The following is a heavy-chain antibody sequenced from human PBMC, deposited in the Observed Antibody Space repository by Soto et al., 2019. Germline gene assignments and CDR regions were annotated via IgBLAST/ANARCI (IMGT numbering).Heavy chain of an antibody. D-gene: IGHD2-15*01. V-gene: IGHV3-30-3*01. Sequence: QVQLVESGGGVVQPGRSLRLSCAASGFTFSSYAMHWVRQAPGKGLEWVAVISYDGSNKYYADSVKGRFTISRDNSKNTLYLQMNSLRAEDTAVYYCARGDCSGGSCYYYYYGMDVW. J-gene: IGHJ6*01. CDR2: ISYDGSNK. CDR1: GFTFSSYA. CDR3: ARGDCSGGSCYYYYYGMDV.